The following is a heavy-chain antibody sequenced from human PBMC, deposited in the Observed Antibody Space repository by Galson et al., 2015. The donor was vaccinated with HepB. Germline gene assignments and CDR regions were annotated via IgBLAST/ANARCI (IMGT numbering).Heavy chain of an antibody. Sequence: SVTVSCKAPEYTFAGHYLHWVRQAPGQGLEWMGWISPDGGGTHYAQKFQGRVTMTRDTSRDTSISTVYMELSSLKSDDTAVYYCARDNNWGPDYWGQGTLVTVSS. J-gene: IGHJ4*02. V-gene: IGHV1-2*02. CDR3: ARDNNWGPDY. D-gene: IGHD7-27*01. CDR1: EYTFAGHY. CDR2: ISPDGGGT.